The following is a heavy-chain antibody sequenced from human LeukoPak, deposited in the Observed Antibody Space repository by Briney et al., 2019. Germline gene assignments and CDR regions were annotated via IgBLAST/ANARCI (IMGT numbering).Heavy chain of an antibody. V-gene: IGHV4-59*01. Sequence: PSETLSLTCTVSGGSISSYYWSWIRQPPGKGLEWIGYIYYSGSTNYNPSLKSRVTISVDTSKNQFSLKLSSVTAADTAVYYCARDRGLRGGLGRLDAFDIWGQGTMVTVSS. CDR3: ARDRGLRGGLGRLDAFDI. CDR1: GGSISSYY. CDR2: IYYSGST. D-gene: IGHD3-10*01. J-gene: IGHJ3*02.